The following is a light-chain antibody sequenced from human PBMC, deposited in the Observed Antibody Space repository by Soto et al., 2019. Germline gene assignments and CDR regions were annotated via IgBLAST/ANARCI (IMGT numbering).Light chain of an antibody. V-gene: IGKV3-20*01. J-gene: IGKJ4*01. Sequence: EIVLTQSPGTLSLSPGERATLSCRASQSVSSSYLAWYQQKPGQAPRLLIYGASCRATGIPDRFSGSGSGTDFTLTISRLEPEDFAVYYCHQYDSSPLTFGGGTKVEIK. CDR3: HQYDSSPLT. CDR1: QSVSSSY. CDR2: GAS.